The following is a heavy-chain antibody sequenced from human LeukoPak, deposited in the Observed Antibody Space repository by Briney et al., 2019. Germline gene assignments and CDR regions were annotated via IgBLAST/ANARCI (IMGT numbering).Heavy chain of an antibody. CDR2: MNPNSGNT. CDR1: VYTFTTYD. J-gene: IGHJ6*03. D-gene: IGHD5-18*01. CDR3: ARGVDTAMVRWYYYYYYMDV. V-gene: IGHV1-8*01. Sequence: SVKVSCTASVYTFTTYDINWVRQATGQGREGMGWMNPNSGNTGYAQKFQGRVTMTRNTSISTAYMELSSLRSEDTAVYYCARGVDTAMVRWYYYYYYMDVWGKGTTVTVSS.